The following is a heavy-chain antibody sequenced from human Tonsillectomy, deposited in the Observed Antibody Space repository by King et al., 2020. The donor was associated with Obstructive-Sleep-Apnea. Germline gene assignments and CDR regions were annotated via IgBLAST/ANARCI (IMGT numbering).Heavy chain of an antibody. CDR2: IYYSGST. V-gene: IGHV4-30-4*07. Sequence: VQLQESGPGLVKPSQTLSLTCAVSGGSISSGAYSWSWIRQPPGKGREWIGYIYYSGSTYYNPSLNRRVTISLDTAKNQFSLKLSPLTAADTAGYYCARGGDYGDYRTAVGADYWGQGTLVTVSS. J-gene: IGHJ4*02. CDR3: ARGGDYGDYRTAVGADY. D-gene: IGHD4-17*01. CDR1: GGSISSGAYS.